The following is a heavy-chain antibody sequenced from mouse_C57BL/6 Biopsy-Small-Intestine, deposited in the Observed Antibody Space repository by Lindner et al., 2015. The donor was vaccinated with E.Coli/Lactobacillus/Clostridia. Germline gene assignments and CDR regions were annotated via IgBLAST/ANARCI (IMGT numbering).Heavy chain of an antibody. J-gene: IGHJ2*01. V-gene: IGHV10-1*02. CDR2: IRSKSNNYET. CDR1: GFTFNVYG. CDR3: VRGYSKYEGGFDL. D-gene: IGHD2-5*01. Sequence: VQLQESGGRLVQPKGSLKLSCAASGFTFNVYGMYWIRQAPGKGSQWIARIRSKSNNYETYYADSVKDRFIIARDDSQSMLYLQMNNLKTEDTAMYYCVRGYSKYEGGFDLWGQGTTLTVSS.